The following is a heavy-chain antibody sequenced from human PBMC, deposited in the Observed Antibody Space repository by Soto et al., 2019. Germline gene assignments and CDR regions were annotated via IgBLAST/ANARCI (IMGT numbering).Heavy chain of an antibody. D-gene: IGHD6-13*01. CDR1: GFTFSNYG. CDR2: INSDGSST. Sequence: GGSLRLSCAASGFTFSNYGMNWVRQAPGKGLVWVSRINSDGSSTSYADSVKGRFTISRDNAKNTLYLQMNSLRAEDTAVYYCARGDSSSWYVSDWGQGTLVTVSS. V-gene: IGHV3-74*01. J-gene: IGHJ4*02. CDR3: ARGDSSSWYVSD.